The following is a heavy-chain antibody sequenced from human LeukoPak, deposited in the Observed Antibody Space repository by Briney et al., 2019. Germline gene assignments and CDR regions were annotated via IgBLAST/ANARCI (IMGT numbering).Heavy chain of an antibody. Sequence: ESGPTLVKPTQTLTLTCTFSGFSLSTSGVGVGWIRQPPGKALEWLALIYWDDDKRYSPSLKSRLTITKDTSKNQVVLTMTNMDPVDTATYYCARFYYDSSGYFPAAFDIWGQGTMVTVSS. V-gene: IGHV2-5*02. D-gene: IGHD3-22*01. CDR1: GFSLSTSGVG. CDR3: ARFYYDSSGYFPAAFDI. J-gene: IGHJ3*02. CDR2: IYWDDDK.